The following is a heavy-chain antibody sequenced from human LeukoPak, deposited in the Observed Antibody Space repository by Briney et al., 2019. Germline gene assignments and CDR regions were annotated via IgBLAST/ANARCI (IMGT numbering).Heavy chain of an antibody. CDR1: GGTFSSYA. J-gene: IGHJ6*02. Sequence: GASAKVSCKASGGTFSSYAISWVRQAPGQGLEWMGGIIPIFGTANYAQKFQGRVTITADESTSTAYMELSSLRSEDTAVYYCARGRDGYNSMVFGYYYYYGMDVWGQGTTVTVSS. CDR3: ARGRDGYNSMVFGYYYYYGMDV. V-gene: IGHV1-69*13. CDR2: IIPIFGTA. D-gene: IGHD5-24*01.